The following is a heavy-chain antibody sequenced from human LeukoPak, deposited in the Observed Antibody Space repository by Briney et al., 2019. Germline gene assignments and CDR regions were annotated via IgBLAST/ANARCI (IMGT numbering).Heavy chain of an antibody. CDR3: ARASIDIVLMVYAANWAHFDY. J-gene: IGHJ4*02. CDR2: IYHSGST. D-gene: IGHD2-8*01. CDR1: GYSISSGYY. Sequence: SETLSLTCTVSGYSISSGYYGGWIRQPPGEGVEWIGSIYHSGSTYYNPCLKSRVTISVDTSKNQFSLKLSSVTAADTAVYYCARASIDIVLMVYAANWAHFDYWGQGTLVTVSS. V-gene: IGHV4-38-2*02.